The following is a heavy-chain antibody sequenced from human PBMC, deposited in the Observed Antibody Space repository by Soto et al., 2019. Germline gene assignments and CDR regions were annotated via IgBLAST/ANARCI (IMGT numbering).Heavy chain of an antibody. Sequence: PSETLSLTCTVSGGSISSYYWSWIRQPPGKGLEWIGYIYYSGSTNYNPSLKSRVTISVDTSKNQFSLKLSSVTAADTAVYYCARNKQLVDYYYYYMDDWGKGTTVTVSS. D-gene: IGHD6-13*01. CDR3: ARNKQLVDYYYYYMDD. J-gene: IGHJ6*03. CDR2: IYYSGST. CDR1: GGSISSYY. V-gene: IGHV4-59*08.